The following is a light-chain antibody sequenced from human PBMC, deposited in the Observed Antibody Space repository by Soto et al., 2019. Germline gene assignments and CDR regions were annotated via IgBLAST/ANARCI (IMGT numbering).Light chain of an antibody. Sequence: IVLPQSPDTLSLSPGERATLSCRASQSVDSTYLAWYQQKPGQAPRLLISGASSRATGIPLRFSGSGSGTDFTLTINRLETEDFAVYYCQQYGSLPRTFGQGTKVDIK. CDR3: QQYGSLPRT. CDR1: QSVDSTY. J-gene: IGKJ1*01. CDR2: GAS. V-gene: IGKV3-20*01.